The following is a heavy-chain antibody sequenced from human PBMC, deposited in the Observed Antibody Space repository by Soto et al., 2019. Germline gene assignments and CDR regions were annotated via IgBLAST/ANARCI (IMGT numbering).Heavy chain of an antibody. V-gene: IGHV4-39*02. CDR3: AKEAAAGLEQAR. J-gene: IGHJ1*01. CDR2: IYYSGST. D-gene: IGHD6-13*01. CDR1: GGSISSSSYY. Sequence: PSETLCLTCTVSGGSISSSSYYWGWIRQPPGKGLEWIGSIYYSGSTYYNPSLKSRVTISVDTSKNQFSLKLSSVTAADTAVYYVAKEAAAGLEQARWGQGTLVTVSA.